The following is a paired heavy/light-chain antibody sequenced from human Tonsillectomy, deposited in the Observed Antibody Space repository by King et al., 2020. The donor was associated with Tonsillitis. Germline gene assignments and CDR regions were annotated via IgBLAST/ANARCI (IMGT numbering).Light chain of an antibody. J-gene: IGKJ1*01. CDR3: QQSYSTPWT. CDR1: HNIISY. CDR2: TAS. V-gene: IGKV1-39*01. Sequence: DIQMTQSPSSLSASVGARVTITCRASHNIISYLNWYQQKPGKAPKVLIYTASNLQSGVPSRFSGSGSGTDFTLTISSLQPEDFATYYCQQSYSTPWTFGQGTKVEIK.
Heavy chain of an antibody. J-gene: IGHJ6*03. Sequence: EVQLVESGGGLVQPGGSLRLSCTASGVTSSNYNMNWVRQAPGKGLEWISYISSSSSTIYYAESVKGRFTISRDNAKNSLFLQMNSLRAEDTAVYYCARVPLGYYHMDVWGKGTTVTVSS. CDR3: ARVPLGYYHMDV. D-gene: IGHD3-16*01. V-gene: IGHV3-48*01. CDR1: GVTSSNYN. CDR2: ISSSSSTI.